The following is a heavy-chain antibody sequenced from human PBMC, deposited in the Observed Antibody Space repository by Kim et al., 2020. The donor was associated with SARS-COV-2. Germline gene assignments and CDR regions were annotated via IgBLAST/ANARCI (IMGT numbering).Heavy chain of an antibody. V-gene: IGHV1-2*02. D-gene: IGHD3-22*01. CDR2: INPNSGGT. CDR1: GYTFTGYY. J-gene: IGHJ3*02. CDR3: AREPGITIIVVVTRNDAFDI. Sequence: ASVKVSCKASGYTFTGYYMHWVRQAPGQGLEWMGRINPNSGGTNYAQKFQGRVTMTRDTSISTAYMELSRLRSDDTAVYYCAREPGITIIVVVTRNDAFDIWGPGTTGSVSS.